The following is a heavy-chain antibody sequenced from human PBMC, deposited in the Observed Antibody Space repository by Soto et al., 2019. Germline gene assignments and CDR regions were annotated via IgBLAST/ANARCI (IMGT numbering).Heavy chain of an antibody. J-gene: IGHJ5*02. CDR1: GGSISSYY. Sequence: SETLSLTCTVSGGSISSYYWIWIRQPPGKGLEWIGCIYYSGSTNYNPSLKSRVTISVDTSKNQFSLKLSSVTAADTAVYYCARVLFGRGNWFDPWGQGTLVTVSS. CDR3: ARVLFGRGNWFDP. D-gene: IGHD3-3*01. V-gene: IGHV4-59*01. CDR2: IYYSGST.